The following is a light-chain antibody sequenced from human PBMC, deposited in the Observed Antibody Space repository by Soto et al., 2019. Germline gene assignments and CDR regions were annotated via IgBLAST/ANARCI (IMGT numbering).Light chain of an antibody. J-gene: IGLJ2*01. V-gene: IGLV7-46*01. CDR1: TGAVTSGHY. CDR2: DTS. CDR3: LLSFSDGRGI. Sequence: QAVVTQESSLTVSPGGTVTLTCGSSTGAVTSGHYPYWFQQRPGQAPKTLIYDTSSKHSWTPARFSGSLLGGRAALTLAGAQPEDEADYYRLLSFSDGRGIFGGGTKLTVL.